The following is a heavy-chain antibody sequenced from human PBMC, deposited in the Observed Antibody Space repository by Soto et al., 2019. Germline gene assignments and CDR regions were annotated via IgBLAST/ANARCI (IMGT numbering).Heavy chain of an antibody. CDR1: GDSISGYY. CDR2: IYYIGHT. V-gene: IGHV4-59*01. J-gene: IGHJ4*02. Sequence: SETLSLTCTVSGDSISGYYWSWIRQRPWPGLDWIGYIYYIGHTNYNPSLKSRVTISVYRSKNQFSLKLNSVTAADTAVYYCARQTVVTTAGPSNLDYWGPGTLVTVSS. CDR3: ARQTVVTTAGPSNLDY. D-gene: IGHD2-15*01.